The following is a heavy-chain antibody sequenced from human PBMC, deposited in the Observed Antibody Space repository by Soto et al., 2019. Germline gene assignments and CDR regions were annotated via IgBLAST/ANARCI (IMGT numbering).Heavy chain of an antibody. CDR1: GGSISSYY. D-gene: IGHD2-2*01. Sequence: SETLSLTCTVSGGSISSYYWSWIRQPPGKGLEWIGYIYYSGSTNYNPSLKSRVTISVDTSKNQFSLKLSSVTAADTAVYYCAREWMVPADNYYYYYYGMDVWGQGTTVTVSS. V-gene: IGHV4-59*01. J-gene: IGHJ6*02. CDR3: AREWMVPADNYYYYYYGMDV. CDR2: IYYSGST.